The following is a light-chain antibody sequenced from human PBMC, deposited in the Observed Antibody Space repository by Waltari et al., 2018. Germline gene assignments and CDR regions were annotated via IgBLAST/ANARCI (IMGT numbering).Light chain of an antibody. Sequence: QSVLTQPPSMSGTPGQRVTISCSGSNFNIGSNYVYWYQQFPGMAPPLLIYRNTERPSGVPDRFSASKAGASASLAISGLRSEDEADYHCAAWDDSLSGRVFGGGTKLTV. CDR3: AAWDDSLSGRV. J-gene: IGLJ2*01. CDR1: NFNIGSNY. CDR2: RNT. V-gene: IGLV1-47*01.